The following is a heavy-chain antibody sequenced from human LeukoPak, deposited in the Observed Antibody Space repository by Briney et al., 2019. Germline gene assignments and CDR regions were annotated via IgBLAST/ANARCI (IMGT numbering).Heavy chain of an antibody. D-gene: IGHD6-19*01. CDR2: VSGHGDTT. CDR1: GFSFTDYA. V-gene: IGHV3-23*01. Sequence: GGSLRLSCAASGFSFTDYAMSWARQPPGKGLEWVSAVSGHGDTTDYVDSVKGRFAISRDNSRNTVHLQIDSLRIEDTGVYYCARGSTAAAPGWVYWGHGTLVTVSS. J-gene: IGHJ4*01. CDR3: ARGSTAAAPGWVY.